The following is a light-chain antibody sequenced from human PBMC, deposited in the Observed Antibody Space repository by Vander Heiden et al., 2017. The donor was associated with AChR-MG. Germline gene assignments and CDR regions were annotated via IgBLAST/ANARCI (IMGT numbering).Light chain of an antibody. J-gene: IGKJ1*01. V-gene: IGKV4-1*01. CDR3: GQDDRRPLT. CDR1: QRLFYRSTNRNY. Sequence: DIVMTQSTDPLAVSLRQGATIHCPPSQRLFYRSTNRNYLAWYQQKPGQPPKLLISGASSRASGVPDRFSGSGSGTDFTLTISSLQADDVAVYYCGQDDRRPLTFGQGTKVELK. CDR2: GAS.